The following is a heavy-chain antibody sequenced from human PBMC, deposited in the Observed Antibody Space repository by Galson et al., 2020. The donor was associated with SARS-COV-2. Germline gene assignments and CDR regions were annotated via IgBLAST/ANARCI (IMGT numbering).Heavy chain of an antibody. Sequence: ETSETLSLTCNVSGDSIRGYYWSWIRQPPGKGLEWIGYVYYSGSTSHNPTLKSRVTISVVTPANQFSLKLSSVTAADTAVYFCARHVGAMGSFDLWGRGTLVTVSS. D-gene: IGHD3-10*01. CDR3: ARHVGAMGSFDL. J-gene: IGHJ2*01. CDR1: GDSIRGYY. CDR2: VYYSGST. V-gene: IGHV4-59*08.